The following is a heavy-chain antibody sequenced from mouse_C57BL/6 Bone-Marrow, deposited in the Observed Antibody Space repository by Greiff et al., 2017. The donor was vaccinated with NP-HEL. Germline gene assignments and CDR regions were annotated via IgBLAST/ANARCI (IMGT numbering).Heavy chain of an antibody. V-gene: IGHV1-78*01. D-gene: IGHD2-1*01. Sequence: VHLVESDAELVKPGASVKISCKVSGYTFTDHTIHWMKQRPEQGLEWIGYIYPRDGSTKYNEKFKGKATLTADKSSSTAYMQLNSLSSEDSAVYFCAREGYGNNWYFDVWGTGTTVTVSS. CDR3: AREGYGNNWYFDV. CDR1: GYTFTDHT. J-gene: IGHJ1*03. CDR2: IYPRDGST.